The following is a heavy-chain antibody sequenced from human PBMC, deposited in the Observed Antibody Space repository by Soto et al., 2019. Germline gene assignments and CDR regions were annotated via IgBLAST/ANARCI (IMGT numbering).Heavy chain of an antibody. D-gene: IGHD1-1*01. Sequence: QVQLVESGGGVVQPGRSLRLSCAASGFTFSSYGMHWVRQAPGKGLEWVAGIGYGGSSKYYADSVKGRFTISRDNSQNQLYVQMNRLREEDTDGCYCARGWYDPFGYWGQGNLVTGSS. CDR1: GFTFSSYG. CDR3: ARGWYDPFGY. V-gene: IGHV3-33*01. J-gene: IGHJ4*01. CDR2: IGYGGSSK.